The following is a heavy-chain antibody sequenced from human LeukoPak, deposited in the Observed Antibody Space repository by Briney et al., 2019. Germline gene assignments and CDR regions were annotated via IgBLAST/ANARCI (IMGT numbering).Heavy chain of an antibody. CDR3: ARRIPRIAAAAGGGWFDP. CDR2: IYHGGST. D-gene: IGHD6-13*01. Sequence: SETLSLTCTVSGYSISSGYYWGWIRQPPGKGLEWIGSIYHGGSTYYNPSLKSRVTISVDTSKNQFSLKLSSVTAADTAVYYCARRIPRIAAAAGGGWFDPWGQGTLVTVSS. V-gene: IGHV4-38-2*02. J-gene: IGHJ5*02. CDR1: GYSISSGYY.